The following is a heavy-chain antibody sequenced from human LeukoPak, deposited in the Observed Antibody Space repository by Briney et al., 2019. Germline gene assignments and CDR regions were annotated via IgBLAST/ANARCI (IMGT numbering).Heavy chain of an antibody. CDR3: ARPYSRWFDP. CDR2: INHSGST. D-gene: IGHD6-13*01. Sequence: SETLSLTCAVYGGSFSGYYWSWIRQPPGKGLEWIGEINHSGSTNYNPSLKSRVTISVDTSKNQFSLKLSSVTAADTAVYYCARPYSRWFDPWGQGTLVTVPS. V-gene: IGHV4-34*01. J-gene: IGHJ5*02. CDR1: GGSFSGYY.